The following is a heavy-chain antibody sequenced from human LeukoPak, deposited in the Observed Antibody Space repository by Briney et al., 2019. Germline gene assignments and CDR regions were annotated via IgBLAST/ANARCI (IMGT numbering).Heavy chain of an antibody. CDR1: GGSISSYY. V-gene: IGHV4-59*01. Sequence: SETLSLTCTVSGGSISSYYWSWIRQPPGKGLEWIGYIYYSGSTNYNPSLKSRVTISVDTSKNQFSLKLSSVTAADTAVYYCARGMAYYYDSSGYLFDYWGQGTLVTVSP. D-gene: IGHD3-22*01. CDR2: IYYSGST. J-gene: IGHJ4*02. CDR3: ARGMAYYYDSSGYLFDY.